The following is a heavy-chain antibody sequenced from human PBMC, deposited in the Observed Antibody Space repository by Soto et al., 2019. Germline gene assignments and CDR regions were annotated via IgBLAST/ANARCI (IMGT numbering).Heavy chain of an antibody. J-gene: IGHJ3*02. CDR2: VYKSGSI. D-gene: IGHD1-1*01. Sequence: QVRLQESGPGLVKPSETLSLTCTVSGASIGSYHWSWIRQPPGKGLEWIGYVYKSGSINYNPSLNSRVTILADTSKSQVSLNLNSVTAADTAVYYCARVVVPGTCCAFDIWGEGTMVTVSS. CDR1: GASIGSYH. CDR3: ARVVVPGTCCAFDI. V-gene: IGHV4-59*01.